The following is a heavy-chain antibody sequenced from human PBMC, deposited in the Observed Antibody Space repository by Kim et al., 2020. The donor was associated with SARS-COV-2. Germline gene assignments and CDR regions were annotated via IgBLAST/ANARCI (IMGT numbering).Heavy chain of an antibody. CDR2: IRSEGFGGTV. Sequence: GGSLRLSCSGSGFTFADFTMSWVRQTPGKGLEWLGFIRSEGFGGTVEFAASLKGRITLSRDNSKNIAYLEMDSLTSEDTGVYHCTRLYGSSTYTFFHFMDVWGKGTTVTVSS. CDR3: TRLYGSSTYTFFHFMDV. CDR1: GFTFADFT. D-gene: IGHD3-10*01. J-gene: IGHJ6*03. V-gene: IGHV3-49*04.